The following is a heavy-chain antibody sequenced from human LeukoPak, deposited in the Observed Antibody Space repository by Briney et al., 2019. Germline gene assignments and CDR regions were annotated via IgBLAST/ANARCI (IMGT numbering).Heavy chain of an antibody. CDR3: ARGRYCSADICSGGDAFDI. V-gene: IGHV4-4*07. Sequence: LETLSLTCTVSGASINHYLWSWVRQPAGEGLVWVGRISSRGSTSYNPPLKSRVTMSVDTFHNHFSLNQRSVTAPYTAVYYVARGRYCSADICSGGDAFDIWGQRTMVAVSS. CDR1: GASINHYL. CDR2: ISSRGST. J-gene: IGHJ3*02. D-gene: IGHD2-15*01.